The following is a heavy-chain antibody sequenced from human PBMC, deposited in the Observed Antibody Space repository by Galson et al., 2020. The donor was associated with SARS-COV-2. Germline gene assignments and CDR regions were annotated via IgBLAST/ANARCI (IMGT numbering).Heavy chain of an antibody. CDR2: ISSSSSYI. J-gene: IGHJ3*02. V-gene: IGHV3-11*06. CDR1: GFTFSDYY. CDR3: ARADTPRTYYYGSGSYALDAFDI. D-gene: IGHD3-10*01. Sequence: GESLKLSCAASGFTFSDYYMSWIRQAPGKGLEWVSYISSSSSYIYYADSVKGRFTISRDNAKNSLYLQMNSLRAEDTAVYYCARADTPRTYYYGSGSYALDAFDIWGQGTMVTVSS.